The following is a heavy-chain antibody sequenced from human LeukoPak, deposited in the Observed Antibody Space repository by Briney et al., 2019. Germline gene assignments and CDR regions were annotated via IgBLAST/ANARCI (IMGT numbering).Heavy chain of an antibody. J-gene: IGHJ4*02. D-gene: IGHD3-22*01. Sequence: PGGSLRLSCAASGFTFSDYWMSWVRQAPGKGLEWVAVVWFDGSKKYSADSVKGRITISRDDSKNTLYLQMNSLRAEDTAVYYCARGVDYYDSSGTIDYWGQGTLVTVSS. CDR2: VWFDGSKK. CDR3: ARGVDYYDSSGTIDY. CDR1: GFTFSDYW. V-gene: IGHV3-33*08.